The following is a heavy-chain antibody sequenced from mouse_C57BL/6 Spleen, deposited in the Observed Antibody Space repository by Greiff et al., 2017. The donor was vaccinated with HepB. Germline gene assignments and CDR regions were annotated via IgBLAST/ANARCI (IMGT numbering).Heavy chain of an antibody. D-gene: IGHD2-5*01. J-gene: IGHJ3*01. V-gene: IGHV1-62-2*01. CDR3: ARHEVYSNYVDWFAY. CDR2: FYPGSGSI. Sequence: LEESGAELVKPGASVKLSCKASGYTFTEYTIHWVKQRSGQGLEWIGWFYPGSGSIKYNEKFKDKATLTADKSSSTVYMELSRLTSEDSAVYFCARHEVYSNYVDWFAYWGQGTLVTVSA. CDR1: GYTFTEYT.